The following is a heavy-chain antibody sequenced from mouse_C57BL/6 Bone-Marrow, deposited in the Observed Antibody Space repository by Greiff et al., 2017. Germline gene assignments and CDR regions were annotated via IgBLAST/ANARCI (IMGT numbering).Heavy chain of an antibody. J-gene: IGHJ4*01. D-gene: IGHD4-1*01. CDR3: TRGGEAGSI. CDR1: GYTFTDYE. V-gene: IGHV1-15*01. Sequence: QVQLQQSGAELVRPGASVTLSCKASGYTFTDYEMHWVQQTPVHGLEWIGAIDPETGGTAYNQKFKGKAILTADKTSRTAYMELRSLTSEDSAVYYCTRGGEAGSIWGQGTAVTVS. CDR2: IDPETGGT.